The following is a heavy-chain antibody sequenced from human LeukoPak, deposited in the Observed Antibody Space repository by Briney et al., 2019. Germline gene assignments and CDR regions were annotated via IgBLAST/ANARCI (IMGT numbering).Heavy chain of an antibody. D-gene: IGHD7-27*01. V-gene: IGHV4-39*07. Sequence: SETLSLTCTVSGGSISSSSYYWGWIRQPPGKGLEWIGSIYYSGSTYYNPSLKSRVTISVDRSENQFSLKLSSVTAADTAVYYCARAPTGVHWYFDLWGRGTLVTVSS. CDR2: IYYSGST. CDR1: GGSISSSSYY. CDR3: ARAPTGVHWYFDL. J-gene: IGHJ2*01.